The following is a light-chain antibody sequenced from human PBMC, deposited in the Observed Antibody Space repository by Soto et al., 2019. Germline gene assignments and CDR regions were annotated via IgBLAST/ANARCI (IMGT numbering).Light chain of an antibody. V-gene: IGLV1-44*01. CDR3: AVWDDSLRGV. J-gene: IGLJ3*02. CDR1: NSNIGSNA. CDR2: SNN. Sequence: QSVLTQPPSASGTPGQRVTISCSGSNSNIGSNAVNWYQQLPGTAPKLLIYSNNQRPSGVPDRFSGSKSGTSASLAISGLQSDDEADYYCAVWDDSLRGVFGGGTKLTVL.